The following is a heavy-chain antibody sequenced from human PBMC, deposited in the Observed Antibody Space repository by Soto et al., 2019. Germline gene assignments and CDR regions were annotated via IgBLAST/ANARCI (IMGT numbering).Heavy chain of an antibody. CDR1: GGSFSGYY. Sequence: PSETLSLTCAVYGGSFSGYYWSWIRQPPGKGLEWIGEINHSGSTNYNPSLKSRVTISVDTSKNQFSLKLSSVTAADTAVYYCANGRSSTSYNFDYWGQGTLVTVSS. D-gene: IGHD2-2*01. J-gene: IGHJ4*02. CDR3: ANGRSSTSYNFDY. V-gene: IGHV4-34*01. CDR2: INHSGST.